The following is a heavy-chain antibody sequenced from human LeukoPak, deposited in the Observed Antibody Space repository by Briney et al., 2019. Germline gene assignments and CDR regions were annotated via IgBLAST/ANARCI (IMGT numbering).Heavy chain of an antibody. CDR2: IKQDGSEK. V-gene: IGHV3-7*01. J-gene: IGHJ4*02. Sequence: GGSLRLSCAASGFTFSGFWMNWLRQAPGKGLEWVANIKQDGSEKYYVGSVKGRFTISRDNAKNSLFLQMNSLRAEDTAVYYCAREGDKAVITYAYWGQGTLVTVSS. CDR3: AREGDKAVITYAY. D-gene: IGHD5-18*01. CDR1: GFTFSGFW.